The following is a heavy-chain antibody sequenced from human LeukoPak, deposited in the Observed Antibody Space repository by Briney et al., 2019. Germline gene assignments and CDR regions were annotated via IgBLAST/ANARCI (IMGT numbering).Heavy chain of an antibody. CDR2: INPNSGGT. Sequence: GASVEVSCKASGYTFTGYYMHWVRQAPGQGLEWMGWINPNSGGTNYAQKFQGRVTMTRDTSISTAYMELSRLRSDDTAVYYCAREMSDSSGYLDAFDIWGQGTMVTVSS. CDR3: AREMSDSSGYLDAFDI. J-gene: IGHJ3*02. V-gene: IGHV1-2*02. CDR1: GYTFTGYY. D-gene: IGHD3-22*01.